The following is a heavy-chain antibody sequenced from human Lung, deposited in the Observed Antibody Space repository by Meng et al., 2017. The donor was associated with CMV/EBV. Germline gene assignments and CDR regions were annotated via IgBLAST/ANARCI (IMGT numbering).Heavy chain of an antibody. CDR3: AKDWPTTPHD. J-gene: IGHJ4*02. D-gene: IGHD1-1*01. CDR1: GFTFSSYA. V-gene: IGHV3-23*01. CDR2: ISGSGGST. Sequence: GESLKISCAASGFTFSSYAMSWVRQAPGKGPEWVSAISGSGGSTYYADSGKGRFTISRENSKNTLYLQMNSLRAEDTAVYYCAKDWPTTPHDWGQRTLVTVSS.